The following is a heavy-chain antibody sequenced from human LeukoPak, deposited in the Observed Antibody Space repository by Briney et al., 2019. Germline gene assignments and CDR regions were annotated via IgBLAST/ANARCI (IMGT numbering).Heavy chain of an antibody. J-gene: IGHJ5*02. CDR2: IIPIFGTA. Sequence: SVKVSCKASGGTFSSYAISWVRQAPGQGLEWMGGIIPIFGTANYAQKFQGRVTITADKSTSTAYMGLSSLRSEDTAVYYCAREEQLVNWFDPWGQGTLVTVSS. V-gene: IGHV1-69*06. CDR1: GGTFSSYA. CDR3: AREEQLVNWFDP. D-gene: IGHD6-13*01.